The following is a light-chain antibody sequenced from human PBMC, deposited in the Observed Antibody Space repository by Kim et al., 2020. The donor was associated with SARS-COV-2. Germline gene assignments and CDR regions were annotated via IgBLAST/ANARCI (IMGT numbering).Light chain of an antibody. CDR3: ATWDDSLSAWV. CDR2: KND. CDR1: LSNIGDNS. Sequence: QSVLTQPPSVSGSPGQRVTISCSGTLSNIGDNSVYWYQHLPGTGPKLLIYKNDRRPSGVPDRFSGSKSATSASLAISGLRAEDEVDYYCATWDDSLSAWVFGGGTQLTVL. V-gene: IGLV1-47*01. J-gene: IGLJ3*02.